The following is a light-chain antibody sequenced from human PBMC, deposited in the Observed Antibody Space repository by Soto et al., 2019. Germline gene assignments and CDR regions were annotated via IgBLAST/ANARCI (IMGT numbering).Light chain of an antibody. J-gene: IGKJ1*01. Sequence: EIVLTQSPATLSLSPGDRVTLSCRASQSVSTYLAWYQQKPRQPPSLLLYEASNRATGIPARFRRSGSGTDDPLTISSLEPEDFEVYYCQQRSNWPVTFGQGTNVEI. CDR1: QSVSTY. CDR2: EAS. CDR3: QQRSNWPVT. V-gene: IGKV3-11*01.